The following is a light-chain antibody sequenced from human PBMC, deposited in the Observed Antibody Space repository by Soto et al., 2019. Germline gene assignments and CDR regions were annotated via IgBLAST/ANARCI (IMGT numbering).Light chain of an antibody. CDR2: DAS. J-gene: IGKJ1*01. CDR1: QTSSKW. V-gene: IGKV1-39*01. Sequence: DIQITQSPASLSGSVGDRVTITCRASQTSSKWLTWYQQKPGKAPKLLIYDASTLKSGVPSRFSGSGSGTDFTLTISSLQPEDFATYYCQQSYSTPWTFGQGTKVDIK. CDR3: QQSYSTPWT.